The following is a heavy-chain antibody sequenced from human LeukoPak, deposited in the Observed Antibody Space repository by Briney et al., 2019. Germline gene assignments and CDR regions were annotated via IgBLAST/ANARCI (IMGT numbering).Heavy chain of an antibody. J-gene: IGHJ6*02. CDR1: DYIFSSYG. CDR2: ISSYNGNT. V-gene: IGHV1-18*04. D-gene: IGHD5-12*01. CDR3: ARDFGGYDSGYYYYYGMDV. Sequence: RASVKVSCKASDYIFSSYGITWVRQAPGQGLEWMGWISSYNGNTNYAQKFQGRVTMTTDTSTSTAYMELRSLRSDDTAVYYCARDFGGYDSGYYYYYGMDVWGQGTTVTVSS.